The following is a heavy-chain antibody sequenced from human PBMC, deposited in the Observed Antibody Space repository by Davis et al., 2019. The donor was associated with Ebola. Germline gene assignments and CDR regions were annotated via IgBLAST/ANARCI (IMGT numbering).Heavy chain of an antibody. CDR2: ISAYNGNT. CDR3: ARGWSGSYYYYGMDV. D-gene: IGHD1-26*01. J-gene: IGHJ6*02. CDR1: GYNFMGYY. Sequence: ASVKVSCKASGYNFMGYYMHWVRQAPGQGLEWMGWISAYNGNTNYAQKLQGRVTMTTDTSTSTAYMELRSLRSDDTAVYYCARGWSGSYYYYGMDVWGQGTTVTVSS. V-gene: IGHV1-18*01.